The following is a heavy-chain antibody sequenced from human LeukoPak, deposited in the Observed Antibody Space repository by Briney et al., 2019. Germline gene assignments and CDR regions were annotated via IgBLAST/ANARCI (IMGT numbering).Heavy chain of an antibody. CDR1: GGTFSSYA. CDR3: ATDRYYYDSSGYYY. Sequence: ASVKVSCKASGGTFSSYAISWVRQAPGQGLEWMGGIIPIFGTANYAQKFQGRVTMTEDTSTDTAYMELSSLRSEDTAVYYCATDRYYYDSSGYYYWGQGTLVTVSS. CDR2: IIPIFGTA. V-gene: IGHV1-69*06. D-gene: IGHD3-22*01. J-gene: IGHJ4*02.